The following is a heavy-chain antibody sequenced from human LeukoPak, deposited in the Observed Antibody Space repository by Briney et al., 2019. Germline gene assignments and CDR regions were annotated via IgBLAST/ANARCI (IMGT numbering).Heavy chain of an antibody. CDR1: GGSISSDY. J-gene: IGHJ4*02. V-gene: IGHV4-59*01. CDR2: ISYSGSP. Sequence: PSETLSLTCSVSGGSISSDYWSWIRQPPGKGLQWIAFISYSGSPDYNPSLKSQVTISIDTSKNHFSLKLTSVASADTAVYYCARGGASSRYFDFWGQGTLVTVSS. CDR3: ARGGASSRYFDF. D-gene: IGHD6-13*01.